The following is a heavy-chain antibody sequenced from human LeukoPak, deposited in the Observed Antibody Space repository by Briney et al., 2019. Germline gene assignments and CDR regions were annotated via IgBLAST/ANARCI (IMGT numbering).Heavy chain of an antibody. D-gene: IGHD3-22*01. CDR2: ISWNSGSI. CDR3: AKMDYYYDSSGPRAHDAFDI. CDR1: GFTFDRFT. Sequence: GGSLRLSCAASGFTFDRFTIHWVRQTPGKGLEWVSGISWNSGSIGYADSVKGRFTISRDNAKNSLYLQMNSLRAEDTALYYCAKMDYYYDSSGPRAHDAFDIWGQGTMVTVSS. J-gene: IGHJ3*02. V-gene: IGHV3-9*01.